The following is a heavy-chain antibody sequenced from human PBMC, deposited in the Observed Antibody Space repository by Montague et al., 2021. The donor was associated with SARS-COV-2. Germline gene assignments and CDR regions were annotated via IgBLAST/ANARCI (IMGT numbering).Heavy chain of an antibody. CDR1: VGSFSGYY. Sequence: SETLSLTCAVYVGSFSGYYWSWIRQPPGKGLEWIGEIDHRGNTNYNPSLKSRVTISVDTSKNQFSLNLTSVTAADTAIYYCARGTRVVGITPGFRYWGQGTQVAVSS. V-gene: IGHV4-34*01. CDR3: ARGTRVVGITPGFRY. D-gene: IGHD2-21*01. J-gene: IGHJ4*02. CDR2: IDHRGNT.